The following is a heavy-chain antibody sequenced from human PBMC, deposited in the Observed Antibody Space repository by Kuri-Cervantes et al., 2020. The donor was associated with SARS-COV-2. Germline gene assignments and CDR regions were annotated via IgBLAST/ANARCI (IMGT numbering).Heavy chain of an antibody. CDR2: ISYDGSNK. Sequence: GESLKISCAASGFTFSNAWMSWVRQAPGKGLEWVAVISYDGSNKYYADSVKGRFTISRDNSKNTLYLQMNSLRAEDTAVYYCARAYCSSTSCQLDYWGQGTLVTVSS. V-gene: IGHV3-30-3*01. D-gene: IGHD2-2*01. J-gene: IGHJ4*02. CDR1: GFTFSNAW. CDR3: ARAYCSSTSCQLDY.